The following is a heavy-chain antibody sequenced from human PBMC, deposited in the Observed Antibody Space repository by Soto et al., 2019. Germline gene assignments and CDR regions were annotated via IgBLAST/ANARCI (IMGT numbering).Heavy chain of an antibody. J-gene: IGHJ4*02. Sequence: ASSKVSCKASGYTFTSYYMHWVRQAPGQGLEWMGIINPSGGSTSYAQKFQGRVTMTRDTSTSTVYMELSSLGSEDTAVYYCARARKIAVAGLNFDYWGQGTLVTVSS. D-gene: IGHD6-19*01. CDR2: INPSGGST. CDR3: ARARKIAVAGLNFDY. CDR1: GYTFTSYY. V-gene: IGHV1-46*01.